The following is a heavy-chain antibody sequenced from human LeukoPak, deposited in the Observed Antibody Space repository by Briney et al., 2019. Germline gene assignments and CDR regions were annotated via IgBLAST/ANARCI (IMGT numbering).Heavy chain of an antibody. CDR1: GYSISSGYY. CDR2: INHSGST. CDR3: ARQREGYFDL. V-gene: IGHV4-38-2*02. Sequence: SETLSLTCTVSGYSISSGYYWGWIRQPPGKGLEWIGEINHSGSTNYNPSLKSRVTISVVTSKNQFSLKLSSVTAADTAVYYCARQREGYFDLWGRGTLVTVSS. J-gene: IGHJ2*01.